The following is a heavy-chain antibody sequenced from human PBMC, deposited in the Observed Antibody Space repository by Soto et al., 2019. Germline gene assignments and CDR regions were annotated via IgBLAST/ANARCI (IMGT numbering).Heavy chain of an antibody. CDR2: IYHTGST. J-gene: IGHJ4*02. D-gene: IGHD7-27*01. CDR3: AAKLGTTHYFDF. CDR1: GDPVSSGSYY. Sequence: QVQLQESGPGLVQPSQTLSLTCSVSGDPVSSGSYYWTWVRQHPVKGLEWIGYIYHTGSTYYNPSLQSRLIMPIGTSKNQFALHFYSVTAAYTAVYFCAAKLGTTHYFDFWGQGSLVAVSS. V-gene: IGHV4-31*03.